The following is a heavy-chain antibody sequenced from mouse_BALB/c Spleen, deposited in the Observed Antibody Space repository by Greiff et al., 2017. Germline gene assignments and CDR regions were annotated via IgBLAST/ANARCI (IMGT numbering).Heavy chain of an antibody. J-gene: IGHJ2*01. CDR3: ARSTSGYYFDY. D-gene: IGHD3-2*02. CDR2: INPGSGGT. V-gene: IGHV1-54*01. CDR1: GYAFTNYL. Sequence: VQLQQSGAELVRPGTSVKVSCKASGYAFTNYLIEWVKQRPGQGLEWIGVINPGSGGTNYNEKFKGKATLTADKSSSTAYMQLSSLTSDDSAVYFCARSTSGYYFDYGGQGTTLTVSS.